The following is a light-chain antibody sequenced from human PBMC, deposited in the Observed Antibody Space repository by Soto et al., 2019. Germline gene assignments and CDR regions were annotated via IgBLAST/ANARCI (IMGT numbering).Light chain of an antibody. CDR3: QQYHNWPPIT. CDR2: GAS. CDR1: QSVSSH. Sequence: EIVMTQSPDTLFVSLGVGATLSCRASQSVSSHLAWYQHKPGQAPRLLIYGASTRASGIPARFSGSGSETDFTLTISSLQSEDSAVYYCQQYHNWPPITFGQGTRLEIK. V-gene: IGKV3-15*01. J-gene: IGKJ5*01.